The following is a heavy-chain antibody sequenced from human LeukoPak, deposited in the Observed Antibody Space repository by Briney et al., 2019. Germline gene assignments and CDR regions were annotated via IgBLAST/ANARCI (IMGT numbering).Heavy chain of an antibody. CDR3: AIEPHPYIQEAFHI. CDR1: GYSISSGYY. J-gene: IGHJ3*02. Sequence: SETLSLTCAVSGYSISSGYYWGWIRQPPGKGLEWIGSIYHSGGTYYNPSLKSRLTRSVDTSKNQFSLKLSSLTAAVTAVYYRAIEPHPYIQEAFHIWPRGPMLTVPS. CDR2: IYHSGGT. D-gene: IGHD2-15*01. V-gene: IGHV4-38-2*02.